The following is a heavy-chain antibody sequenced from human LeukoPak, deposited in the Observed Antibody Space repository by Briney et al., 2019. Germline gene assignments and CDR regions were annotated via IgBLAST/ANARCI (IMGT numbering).Heavy chain of an antibody. CDR2: IYPGNSDT. Sequence: GESLKISCKGSGYSFTSYWISWVRQMPGKGLEWMGIIYPGNSDTRYSPSFRGQVTISADKSITTAYLQWSSLKASDTAMYYCARSPGVRDAFDIWGQGTMVAVSS. CDR1: GYSFTSYW. J-gene: IGHJ3*02. CDR3: ARSPGVRDAFDI. D-gene: IGHD3-10*01. V-gene: IGHV5-51*01.